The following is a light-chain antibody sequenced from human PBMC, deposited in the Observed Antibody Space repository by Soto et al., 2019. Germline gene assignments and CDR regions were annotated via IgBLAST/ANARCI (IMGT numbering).Light chain of an antibody. V-gene: IGKV3-20*01. CDR1: QSISSSF. J-gene: IGKJ5*01. Sequence: EIVLTQSPCILSLSPGERASLSCGASQSISSSFLAWYQQKPGQAPRLLIYGASSRATGIPDRFSGTGSVTDFTLTISRLEPEDFAVYYCQQYDNSPITFGQGTRLEIK. CDR2: GAS. CDR3: QQYDNSPIT.